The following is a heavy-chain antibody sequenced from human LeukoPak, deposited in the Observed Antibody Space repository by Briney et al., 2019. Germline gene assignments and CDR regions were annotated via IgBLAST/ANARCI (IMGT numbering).Heavy chain of an antibody. J-gene: IGHJ4*02. Sequence: ASVKVPCKASGYTFTGHYLNWLRQAPGRGLEWMGRINPNSGDTKYADKFLGRVIMTRDTSTSTAYLELNGLRSDDTASYHCARDMWELPSDYYYDFWGQGTLVTVSS. V-gene: IGHV1-2*06. CDR2: INPNSGDT. CDR3: ARDMWELPSDYYYDF. CDR1: GYTFTGHY. D-gene: IGHD1-26*01.